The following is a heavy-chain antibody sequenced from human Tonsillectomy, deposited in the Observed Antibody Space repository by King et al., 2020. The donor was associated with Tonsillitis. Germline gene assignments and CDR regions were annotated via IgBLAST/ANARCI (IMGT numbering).Heavy chain of an antibody. CDR2: ISYDGRNK. J-gene: IGHJ5*02. Sequence: VQLVESGGGVVQPGRSLRLSCAASGVTFSSYAMHWVRQAPGKGLEWVALISYDGRNKYYADFVKGRFTISRDNFKNTLYLQMNSLRPEDTAVYYCARGRGAAACGFDPWGQGTLVTVSS. D-gene: IGHD6-13*01. V-gene: IGHV3-30*04. CDR3: ARGRGAAACGFDP. CDR1: GVTFSSYA.